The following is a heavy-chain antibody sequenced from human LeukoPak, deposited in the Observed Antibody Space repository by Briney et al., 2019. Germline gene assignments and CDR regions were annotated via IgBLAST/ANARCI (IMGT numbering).Heavy chain of an antibody. CDR1: GFTFSSYA. D-gene: IGHD3-10*01. V-gene: IGHV3-23*01. J-gene: IGHJ4*02. CDR3: AKGSTSWGWFSFDY. Sequence: GGSLRLSCAASGFTFSSYAMSWVRQAPGKGLEWVSAISGSGGSTYYADSVKGRFTISRDSSKNTLYLQVNSLRAEDTAIYYCAKGSTSWGWFSFDYWGQGTLVTVSS. CDR2: ISGSGGST.